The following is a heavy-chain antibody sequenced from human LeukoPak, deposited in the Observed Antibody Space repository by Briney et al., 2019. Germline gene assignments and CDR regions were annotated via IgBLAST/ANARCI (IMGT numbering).Heavy chain of an antibody. CDR1: GGSISSGGYY. D-gene: IGHD3-10*01. J-gene: IGHJ5*02. CDR2: IYYSGST. CDR3: ARHEYYGSGFGP. V-gene: IGHV4-31*03. Sequence: PSQTLSLTCTVSGGSISSGGYYWSWIRQPPGKGLEWIGYIYYSGSTYYNPSLKSRVTISVDTSKNQFSLKLSSVTAADTAVYYCARHEYYGSGFGPWGQGTLVTVSS.